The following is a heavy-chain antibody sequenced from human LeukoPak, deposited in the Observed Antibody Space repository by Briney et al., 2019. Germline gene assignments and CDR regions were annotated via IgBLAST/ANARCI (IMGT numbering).Heavy chain of an antibody. CDR2: IIPIFGTA. J-gene: IGHJ6*02. V-gene: IGHV1-69*13. CDR1: GGTFSSYA. D-gene: IGHD5-12*01. CDR3: ARGRGYSGYDFALATYYYGMDV. Sequence: SVKVSCKASGGTFSSYAISWVRQAPGQGLEWMGGIIPIFGTANYAQKFQGRVTITADESTSTAYMELSSLRSEDTAVYYCARGRGYSGYDFALATYYYGMDVWGQGTTVTVSS.